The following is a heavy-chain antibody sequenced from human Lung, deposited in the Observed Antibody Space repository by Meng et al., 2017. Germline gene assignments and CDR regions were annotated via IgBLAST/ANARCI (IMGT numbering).Heavy chain of an antibody. CDR1: GYTFTNSA. CDR2: INAGSENT. J-gene: IGHJ4*02. CDR3: ARDIVVTFGELTTLDS. D-gene: IGHD2-21*01. V-gene: IGHV1-3*01. Sequence: QVHLVQSGAEVKKPGASVKVSCKADGYTFTNSAMHWVRQAPGQGLEWMGWINAGSENTEYSQKFQGRVTLTRDTSATTAYMELRSLKSEDTAIYYCARDIVVTFGELTTLDSWGQGTLVTVSS.